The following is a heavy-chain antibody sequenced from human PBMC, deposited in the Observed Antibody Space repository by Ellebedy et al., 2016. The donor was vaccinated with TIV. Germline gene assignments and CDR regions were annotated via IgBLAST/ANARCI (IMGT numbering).Heavy chain of an antibody. CDR3: ARVYGDYRMDV. D-gene: IGHD4/OR15-4a*01. CDR1: GFTFSSYS. V-gene: IGHV3-21*01. CDR2: ISSSSGYR. J-gene: IGHJ6*02. Sequence: GESLKISCEASGFTFSSYSMNWVRQAPGKGLEWVSSISSSSGYRYYADSVKGRFTISRDKAKNYLYLQMNSLRAEDTAVYYCARVYGDYRMDVWGQGTTVTVSS.